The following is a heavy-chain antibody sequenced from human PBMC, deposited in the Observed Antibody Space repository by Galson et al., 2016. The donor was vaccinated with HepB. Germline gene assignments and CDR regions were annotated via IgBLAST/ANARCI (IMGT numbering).Heavy chain of an antibody. CDR3: ARDLSGRSGLDY. Sequence: SLRLSCAASGLTFSRCDMHWVRQATGKGLEWVSAIGTAGDTYYPDSVKGRFTISRDYSKNTLYLQMNSLRAEDTAVYYCARDLSGRSGLDYWGQGTLVTVPS. CDR1: GLTFSRCD. CDR2: IGTAGDT. J-gene: IGHJ4*02. D-gene: IGHD3-10*01. V-gene: IGHV3-13*01.